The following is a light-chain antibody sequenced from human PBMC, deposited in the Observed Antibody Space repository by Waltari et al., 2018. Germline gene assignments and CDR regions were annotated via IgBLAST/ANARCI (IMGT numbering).Light chain of an antibody. CDR2: EGS. J-gene: IGLJ3*02. CDR3: SSYGGSNNLV. V-gene: IGLV2-8*01. CDR1: SSDVGGYNY. Sequence: QSALTQPPSASGSPGQSVTISCTGTSSDVGGYNYVSWYQQHPGKAPKVRIYEGSKRPPGVPGRFAGSKSGNKASLTVSGVQAEDEADYYCSSYGGSNNLVFGGGTKLTVL.